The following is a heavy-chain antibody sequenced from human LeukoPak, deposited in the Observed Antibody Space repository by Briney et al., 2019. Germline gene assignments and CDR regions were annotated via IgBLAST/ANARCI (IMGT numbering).Heavy chain of an antibody. D-gene: IGHD3-10*01. CDR2: INHSGST. CDR3: ARGVTRVIYYYGSGSYHDC. J-gene: IGHJ4*02. V-gene: IGHV4-34*01. Sequence: SETLSLTCAVYGGSFSGYYWSWIRQPPGKGLEWIGEINHSGSTNYNPSLKSRVTISVDTSKNQFSLKLSSVTAADTAVYYCARGVTRVIYYYGSGSYHDCWGQGTLVTVSS. CDR1: GGSFSGYY.